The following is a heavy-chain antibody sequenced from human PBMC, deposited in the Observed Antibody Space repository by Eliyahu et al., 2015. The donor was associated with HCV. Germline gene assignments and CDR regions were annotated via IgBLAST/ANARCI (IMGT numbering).Heavy chain of an antibody. J-gene: IGHJ5*02. D-gene: IGHD6-19*01. CDR2: IHYSGST. CDR1: GGSXTTYY. V-gene: IGHV4-59*01. CDR3: ASGGGGIAVTGTGGWFDP. Sequence: QVQLQESGPGLVKPSETLSLTCTVSGGSXTTYYWSWIRQPPGKGLEWIGYIHYSGSTNYNPSLKSRVTILIDTSKNQFSLNLTSVTAADTAMYYCASGGGGIAVTGTGGWFDPWGQGTLVTVSS.